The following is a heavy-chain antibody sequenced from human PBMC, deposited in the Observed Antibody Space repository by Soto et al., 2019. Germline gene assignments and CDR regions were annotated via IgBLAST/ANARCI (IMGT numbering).Heavy chain of an antibody. D-gene: IGHD6-13*01. J-gene: IGHJ6*02. Sequence: QVQLVQSGAEVKKPGSSVKVSCKASGGTFSSYAISWVRQAPGQGLELMGGIIPIFGTTNYAQKFQGRVTITADESTSTAYMELSSLRSEDTAVYYCARDRRIAAAADYYYYGMDVWGQGTTVTVSS. CDR3: ARDRRIAAAADYYYYGMDV. CDR2: IIPIFGTT. CDR1: GGTFSSYA. V-gene: IGHV1-69*01.